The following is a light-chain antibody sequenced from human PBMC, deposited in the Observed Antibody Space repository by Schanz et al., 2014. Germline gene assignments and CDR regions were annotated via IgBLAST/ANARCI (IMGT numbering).Light chain of an antibody. CDR3: QQYDNALPWT. J-gene: IGKJ1*01. CDR2: GAS. CDR1: QTVSSSY. V-gene: IGKV3-20*01. Sequence: EIVLTQSPGTLSLSPGERATLSCRASQTVSSSYLAWYQQKPGQAPRLLIYGASSRAAGIPDRFSGSGSGTDFTLTISRLEPEDCAMYYCQQYDNALPWTFGRGTKVQIK.